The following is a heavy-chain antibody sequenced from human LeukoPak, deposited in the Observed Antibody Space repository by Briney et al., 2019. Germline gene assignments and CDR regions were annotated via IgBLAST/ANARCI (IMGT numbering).Heavy chain of an antibody. CDR1: GGTFSSYA. J-gene: IGHJ6*03. CDR2: IIPIFGTT. D-gene: IGHD6-13*01. CDR3: ARVVGLTGYSSNWYSGYYYYMDV. V-gene: IGHV1-69*06. Sequence: SVKVSCKTSGGTFSSYAITWVRQTPGQGLEWMGGIIPIFGTTNYAQKFQDRVTITADKSTSTAYMKLSGLRSEDTAVYYCARVVGLTGYSSNWYSGYYYYMDVWGKGTTVTVSS.